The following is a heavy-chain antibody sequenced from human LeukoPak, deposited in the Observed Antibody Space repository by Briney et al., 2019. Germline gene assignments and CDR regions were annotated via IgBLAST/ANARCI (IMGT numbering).Heavy chain of an antibody. Sequence: TLSLTCTVSGGSISSYYWSWIRQPPGKALEWLALIYWDDDKRYSPSLKSRLTITKDTSKNQVVLTMTNMDPVDTATYYCAHRDYEDYFDYWGQGTLVTVSS. J-gene: IGHJ4*02. V-gene: IGHV2-5*08. CDR1: GGSISSYYW. D-gene: IGHD3-16*01. CDR3: AHRDYEDYFDY. CDR2: IYWDDDK.